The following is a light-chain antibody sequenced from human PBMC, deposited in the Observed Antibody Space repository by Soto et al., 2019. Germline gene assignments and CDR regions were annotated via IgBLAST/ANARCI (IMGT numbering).Light chain of an antibody. CDR2: DVS. CDR3: SSYTSSSTSHVV. Sequence: QSALTQPASVSGSPGQSITISCTGTSSDVGYYNYVSWYQQHPGKAPKLMIYDVSNRPSGVSNRFSGSKSGHSASLTISGRQAEDEADYYCSSYTSSSTSHVVFGGGTKVTVL. CDR1: SSDVGYYNY. J-gene: IGLJ2*01. V-gene: IGLV2-14*01.